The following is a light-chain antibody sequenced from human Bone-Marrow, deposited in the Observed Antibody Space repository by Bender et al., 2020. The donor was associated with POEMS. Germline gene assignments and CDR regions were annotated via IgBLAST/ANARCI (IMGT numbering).Light chain of an antibody. CDR3: QYYDASLSAVV. Sequence: QSVLTQPPSVSGAPGQRVTISCTGSRSNIGAGYDVHWYQQLPGTAPKLIIQGARNPPSGVPDRFSGSRTGPSASLAITGRQAEDEADYYCQYYDASLSAVVFGGGTTLTVL. V-gene: IGLV1-40*01. J-gene: IGLJ2*01. CDR1: RSNIGAGYD. CDR2: GAR.